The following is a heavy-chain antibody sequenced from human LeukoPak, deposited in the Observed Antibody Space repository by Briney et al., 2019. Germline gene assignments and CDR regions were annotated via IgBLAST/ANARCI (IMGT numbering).Heavy chain of an antibody. J-gene: IGHJ4*02. D-gene: IGHD5-12*01. Sequence: ASVEVSCKASGGTFSIYAISWVRQAPGQGVEWMGGIIPIFGTANYAQKFQGRVTITADESTSTAYMELSSLRSEDTAVYYCARGGLRGYSGYDQIDYWGQGTLVTVSS. CDR3: ARGGLRGYSGYDQIDY. CDR1: GGTFSIYA. V-gene: IGHV1-69*13. CDR2: IIPIFGTA.